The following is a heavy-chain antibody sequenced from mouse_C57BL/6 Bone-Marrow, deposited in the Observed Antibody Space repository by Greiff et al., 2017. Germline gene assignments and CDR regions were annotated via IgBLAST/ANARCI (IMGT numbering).Heavy chain of an antibody. CDR1: GYTFTSYW. CDR3: ARGALNWDLEY. Sequence: QVQLQQPGAELVMPGASVKLSCKASGYTFTSYWMHWVKQRPGQGLEWIGEIDPSDSYTNYNQKFKGKSTLTVDKSSSTAYMQLSSLTSEDSAVYYCARGALNWDLEYWGQGTTLTVSS. D-gene: IGHD4-1*01. J-gene: IGHJ2*01. CDR2: IDPSDSYT. V-gene: IGHV1-69*01.